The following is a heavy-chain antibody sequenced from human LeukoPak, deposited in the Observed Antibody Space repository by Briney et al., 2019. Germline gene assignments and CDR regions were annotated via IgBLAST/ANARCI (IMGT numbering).Heavy chain of an antibody. Sequence: SETLSLTCTVSGGSISSYYWSWIRQPAGKGLEWIGRIYTSGSTNYNPSLKSRVTMSVDTSKNQFSLKLSSVTAADTAVYYCAREIIAAAGIGDSDPGSNWFDPWGQGTLVTVSS. J-gene: IGHJ5*02. D-gene: IGHD6-13*01. CDR2: IYTSGST. V-gene: IGHV4-4*07. CDR3: AREIIAAAGIGDSDPGSNWFDP. CDR1: GGSISSYY.